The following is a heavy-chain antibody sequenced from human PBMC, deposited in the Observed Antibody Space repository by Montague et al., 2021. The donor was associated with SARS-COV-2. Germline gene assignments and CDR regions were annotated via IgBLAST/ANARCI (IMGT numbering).Heavy chain of an antibody. CDR2: TYYRSKWYN. CDR3: TSGREGNYNVMDV. V-gene: IGHV6-1*01. D-gene: IGHD1-1*01. CDR1: GDSVSSNSAT. J-gene: IGHJ6*02. Sequence: CAISGDSVSSNSATWNWVRQSPSRGLEWLGRTYYRSKWYNDYAVSVGGRVTINPDTSKNQFSLQLNSVTPEDTAIYYCTSGREGNYNVMDVWVQGTTVTVSS.